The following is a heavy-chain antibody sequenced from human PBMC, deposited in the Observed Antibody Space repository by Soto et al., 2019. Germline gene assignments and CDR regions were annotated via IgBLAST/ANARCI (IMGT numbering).Heavy chain of an antibody. D-gene: IGHD3-9*01. Sequence: RPGVNGPCRASGGTFTSCTINWWRRPPGEGREWVGRMMPVIGIAKNAQKYQGRVTITAAKSTSTAYMELRSVRSEGTAVYYCARTYYDIWTGYYFYCGMVVWGQGNRVTVS. CDR2: MMPVIGIA. CDR3: ARTYYDIWTGYYFYCGMVV. J-gene: IGHJ6*02. V-gene: IGHV1-69*02. CDR1: GGTFTSCT.